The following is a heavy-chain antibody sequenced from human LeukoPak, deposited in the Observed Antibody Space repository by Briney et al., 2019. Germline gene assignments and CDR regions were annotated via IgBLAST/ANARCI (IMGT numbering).Heavy chain of an antibody. CDR1: GYTFTSYY. D-gene: IGHD3-22*01. CDR3: AVEAGYYYDSSGY. V-gene: IGHV1-46*01. CDR2: INSSGGST. J-gene: IGHJ4*02. Sequence: ASVKVSCKASGYTFTSYYMPWVRQAPGQGLEWMGIINSSGGSTSYAQKFQGRVTMTRDTSTSTVYMELSSLRSEDTAVYYCAVEAGYYYDSSGYWGQGTLVTVSS.